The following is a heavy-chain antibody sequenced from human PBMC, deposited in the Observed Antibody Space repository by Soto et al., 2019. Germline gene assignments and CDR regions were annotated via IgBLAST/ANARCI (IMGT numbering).Heavy chain of an antibody. CDR2: ITSSGGST. CDR1: GFTFNNYA. CDR3: AKRKYGDYVGGFDR. J-gene: IGHJ4*02. V-gene: IGHV3-23*01. D-gene: IGHD4-17*01. Sequence: EAQLLESGGGWVLPGGSLRLSCAVSGFTFNNYAMSWVRQPPGKGLEWVSSITSSGGSTYYADSVKGRLTISRANSENTLYLQMNSLRVEDTAVYYCAKRKYGDYVGGFDRWGQGTLVTVSS.